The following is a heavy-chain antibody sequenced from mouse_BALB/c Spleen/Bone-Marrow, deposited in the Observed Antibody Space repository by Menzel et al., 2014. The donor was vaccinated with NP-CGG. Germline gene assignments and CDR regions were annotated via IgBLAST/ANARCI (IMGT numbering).Heavy chain of an antibody. CDR2: IRNKANGYTT. CDR1: GFTFTDYY. J-gene: IGHJ1*01. D-gene: IGHD2-4*01. CDR3: ARDTVITTHWYFDV. Sequence: DVKLVESGGGLGQPGGSLRLSCAISGFTFTDYYMSWVRQPPGKALEWLGFIRNKANGYTTEYSASVKGRFTISRDNSQSILYLQMNTLRAEDSATYYCARDTVITTHWYFDVWGAGTTVTVSS. V-gene: IGHV7-3*02.